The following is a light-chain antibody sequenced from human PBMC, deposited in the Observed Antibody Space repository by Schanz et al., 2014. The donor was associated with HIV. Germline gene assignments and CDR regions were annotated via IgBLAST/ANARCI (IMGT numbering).Light chain of an antibody. CDR2: ATS. J-gene: IGKJ4*01. V-gene: IGKV3-20*01. CDR1: QRLSSSY. Sequence: EIVLTQSPGSLSLSPGGRATLSCAASQRLSSSYLAWYQQKRDQPPRLVIYATSSRAAGIPDRFSGTGSGTDFTLTISSLEPEDFAVYYCQQYGSSPLLTFGGGTKVEIK. CDR3: QQYGSSPLLT.